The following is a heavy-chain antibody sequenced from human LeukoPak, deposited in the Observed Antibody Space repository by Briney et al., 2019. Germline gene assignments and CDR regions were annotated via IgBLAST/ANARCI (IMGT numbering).Heavy chain of an antibody. CDR2: ISSEGNTQ. Sequence: PGGSLRLSCAASGFIFSTYSMNWVRQTPGQGLEWVAIISSEGNTQYYADSVKGRFTISRDNSKNTLYLQMNSLRAEDTAFYYCRVSLTSRDYWGQGSLVTVSS. J-gene: IGHJ4*02. CDR3: RVSLTSRDY. CDR1: GFIFSTYS. D-gene: IGHD3-9*01. V-gene: IGHV3-30*03.